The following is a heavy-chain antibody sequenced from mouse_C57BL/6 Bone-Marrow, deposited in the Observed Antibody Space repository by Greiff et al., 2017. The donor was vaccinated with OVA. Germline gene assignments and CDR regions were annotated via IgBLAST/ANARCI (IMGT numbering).Heavy chain of an antibody. CDR2: INPSNGGT. D-gene: IGHD2-4*01. J-gene: IGHJ2*01. CDR1: GYTFTSYW. V-gene: IGHV1-53*01. CDR3: ARKGGGDDYDFDY. Sequence: VQLQQPGTELVKPGASVKLSCKASGYTFTSYWMHWVKQRPGQGLEWIGNINPSNGGTNYNEKFKSKATLTVDKSSSTAYMQLSSLTSEDSAVYYCARKGGGDDYDFDYWGQGTTLTVSS.